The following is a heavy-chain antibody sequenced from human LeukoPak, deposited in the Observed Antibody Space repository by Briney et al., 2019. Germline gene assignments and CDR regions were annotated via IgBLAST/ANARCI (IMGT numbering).Heavy chain of an antibody. Sequence: PSETLSLTCTVSGGSISSSSYYWGWIRQPPGKGLEWIRSIYYSGSTYYNPSLKSRVTISVDTSKNQFSLKLSSVTAADTAVYYCARRCYDILTGWSNYYYYYMDIWGKGTTVTISS. CDR3: ARRCYDILTGWSNYYYYYMDI. V-gene: IGHV4-39*07. CDR2: IYYSGST. J-gene: IGHJ6*03. D-gene: IGHD3-9*01. CDR1: GGSISSSSYY.